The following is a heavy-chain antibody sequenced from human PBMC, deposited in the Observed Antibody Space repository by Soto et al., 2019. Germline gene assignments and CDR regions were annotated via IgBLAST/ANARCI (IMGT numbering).Heavy chain of an antibody. CDR1: GFSLSTTGVG. Sequence: QITLKESGPTLVRPTQTLTLTCTFSGFSLSTTGVGVGWIRQPPGTALEWLALIYWDDDKRYSPSLKSTLTITKDTYKNEVNLTMTNMDPVDTARYYGAQRIPHYGLGRERGNGFDPWGQGTLVTVSS. V-gene: IGHV2-5*02. J-gene: IGHJ5*02. D-gene: IGHD3-10*01. CDR3: AQRIPHYGLGRERGNGFDP. CDR2: IYWDDDK.